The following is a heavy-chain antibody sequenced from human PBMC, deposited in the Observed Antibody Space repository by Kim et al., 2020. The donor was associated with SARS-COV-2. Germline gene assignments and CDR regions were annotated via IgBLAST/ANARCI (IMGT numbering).Heavy chain of an antibody. CDR3: VRVSSGWLPFDY. V-gene: IGHV1-2*02. CDR1: GYSFTGYF. Sequence: ASVKVSCKASGYSFTGYFIHWVRQAPGQGLEWMAWINPNTGGTNYAQKFQGRVTMTMDTSISTAYMELSSLRSDDTALYYCVRVSSGWLPFDYWGQGTLVTVSS. CDR2: INPNTGGT. J-gene: IGHJ4*02. D-gene: IGHD6-19*01.